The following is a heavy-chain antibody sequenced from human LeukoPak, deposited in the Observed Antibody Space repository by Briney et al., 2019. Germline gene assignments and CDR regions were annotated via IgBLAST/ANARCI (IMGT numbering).Heavy chain of an antibody. CDR1: GGSISSSSYY. CDR2: IYYSGST. V-gene: IGHV4-39*07. J-gene: IGHJ4*02. Sequence: SKTLSLTCTVSGGSISSSSYYWGWIRQPPGKGLEWIGSIYYSGSTYYNPSLKSRVTISVDTSKNQFSLKLSSVTAADTAVYYCARVNGYSYGYGDYWGQGTLVTVSS. D-gene: IGHD5-18*01. CDR3: ARVNGYSYGYGDY.